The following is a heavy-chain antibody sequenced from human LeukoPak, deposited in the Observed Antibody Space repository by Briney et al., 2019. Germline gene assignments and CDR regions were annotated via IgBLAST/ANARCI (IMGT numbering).Heavy chain of an antibody. CDR2: IKSKTDGGTT. CDR3: ITGHLPGAFDI. J-gene: IGHJ3*02. CDR1: GFTFSYAW. D-gene: IGHD3-3*02. Sequence: NPGGSLRLSCVASGFTFSYAWMNWVRQAPGKGLEWVGRIKSKTDGGTTDYAAPVKGRFSISRDDSKNTLYLQMNSLRTEDTAVYYCITGHLPGAFDIWGQGTMVTVSS. V-gene: IGHV3-15*01.